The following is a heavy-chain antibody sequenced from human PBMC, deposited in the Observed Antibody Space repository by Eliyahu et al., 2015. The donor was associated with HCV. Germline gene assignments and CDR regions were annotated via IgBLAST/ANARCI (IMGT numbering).Heavy chain of an antibody. J-gene: IGHJ6*02. CDR2: ISYDGSNK. CDR1: GFTFSSYA. D-gene: IGHD3-3*01. Sequence: QVQLVESGGGVVQPGRSLXLSCAXSGFTFSSYAXXWVRQAPGKGLEWVAVISYDGSNKYYADSVKGRFTISRDNSKNTLYLQMNSLRAEDTAVYYCARDSQDFWSGYYYYYYGMDVWGQGTTVTVSS. V-gene: IGHV3-30-3*01. CDR3: ARDSQDFWSGYYYYYYGMDV.